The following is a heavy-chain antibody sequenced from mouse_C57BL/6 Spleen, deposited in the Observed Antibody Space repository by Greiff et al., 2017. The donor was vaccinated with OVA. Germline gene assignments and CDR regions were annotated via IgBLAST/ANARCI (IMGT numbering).Heavy chain of an antibody. J-gene: IGHJ3*01. CDR3: ASSYYDYDGAWFAY. CDR2: ISSGSSTI. V-gene: IGHV5-17*01. CDR1: GFTFSDYG. D-gene: IGHD2-4*01. Sequence: DVMLVESGGGLVKPGGSLKLSCAASGFTFSDYGMHWVRQAPETGLEWVAYISSGSSTIYYADTVKGRFTISRDNAKNTLFLQMTSLRSEDTAMYYCASSYYDYDGAWFAYWGQGTLVTVSA.